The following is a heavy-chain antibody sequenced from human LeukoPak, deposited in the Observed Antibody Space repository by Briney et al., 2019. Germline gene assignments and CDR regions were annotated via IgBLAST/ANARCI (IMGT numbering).Heavy chain of an antibody. CDR1: GFTFSTHT. Sequence: GRSLRLSCAPSGFTFSTHTMHWVRQAPGKGLGWVAVIESDGRNKYYAESVRGRFTISRDNSRNTLYLQLDSLRSEDTAVYYCVRQSTGLDYWGQGTLVTVSS. D-gene: IGHD5/OR15-5a*01. CDR2: IESDGRNK. CDR3: VRQSTGLDY. V-gene: IGHV3-30*04. J-gene: IGHJ4*02.